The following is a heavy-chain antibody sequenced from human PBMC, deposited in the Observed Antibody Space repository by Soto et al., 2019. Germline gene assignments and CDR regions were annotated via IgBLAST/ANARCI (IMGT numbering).Heavy chain of an antibody. Sequence: SVKVSCKASGGTFSSYAISWVRQAPGQGLEWMGGIIPIFGTANYAQKFQGRVTITADESTSTAYMELSSLRSEDTAVYYCARDVTGTLSNWFDPWGQGTLVTVSS. J-gene: IGHJ5*02. V-gene: IGHV1-69*13. CDR3: ARDVTGTLSNWFDP. D-gene: IGHD1-7*01. CDR1: GGTFSSYA. CDR2: IIPIFGTA.